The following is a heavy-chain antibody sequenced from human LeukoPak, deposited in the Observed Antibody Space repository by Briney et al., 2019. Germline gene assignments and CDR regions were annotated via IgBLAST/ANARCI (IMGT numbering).Heavy chain of an antibody. Sequence: SETLSLTCTVSGGSISSSSYYWGWLRQPPGKGLEWIGSIYYSGSTYYNPSLKSRVTISVDTSKNQFSLTLSSVTAADTAVYYCARAPRRTYYDFWSGFRDAFDIWGQGTMVTVSS. D-gene: IGHD3-3*01. CDR2: IYYSGST. J-gene: IGHJ3*02. CDR1: GGSISSSSYY. CDR3: ARAPRRTYYDFWSGFRDAFDI. V-gene: IGHV4-39*07.